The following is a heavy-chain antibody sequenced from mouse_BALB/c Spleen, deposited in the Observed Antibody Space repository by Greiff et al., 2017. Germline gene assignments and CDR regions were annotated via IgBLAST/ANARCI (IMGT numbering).Heavy chain of an antibody. V-gene: IGHV1-63*02. D-gene: IGHD1-2*01. Sequence: VQLQQSGAELVRPGTSVKISCKASGYTFTNYWLGWVKQRPGHGLEWIGDIYPGGGYTNYNEKFKGKATLTADTSSSTAYMQLSSLTSEDSAVYFCARGFTTATGFAYWGQGTLVTVSA. CDR3: ARGFTTATGFAY. CDR1: GYTFTNYW. CDR2: IYPGGGYT. J-gene: IGHJ3*01.